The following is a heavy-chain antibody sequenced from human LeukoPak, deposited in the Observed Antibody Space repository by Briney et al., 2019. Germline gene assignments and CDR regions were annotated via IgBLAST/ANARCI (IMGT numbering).Heavy chain of an antibody. CDR3: ARRPYYYDSSGYYSYYYYYMDV. V-gene: IGHV4-34*01. J-gene: IGHJ6*03. D-gene: IGHD3-22*01. CDR1: GGSFSGYY. CDR2: INHSGST. Sequence: SETLSLTCAVYGGSFSGYYWSWIRQPPGKGLEWIGEINHSGSTNYNPSLKSRVTISVDTSKNQFSLKLSSVTAADTAVYYCARRPYYYDSSGYYSYYYYYMDVWGKGTTVTVSS.